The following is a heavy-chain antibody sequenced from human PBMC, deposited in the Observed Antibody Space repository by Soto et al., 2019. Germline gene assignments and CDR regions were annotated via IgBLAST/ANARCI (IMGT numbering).Heavy chain of an antibody. Sequence: QVQLQQWGAGLLKPSETLSLTCAVYGGSFSGYYWSWIRQPPGKGLEWIGEINHSGSTNYNPSLKSRVTISVDTSKNQFSLKLSSVTAADTAVYYCARRYLGYSSVAYWGQGTLVTVSS. D-gene: IGHD5-18*01. CDR1: GGSFSGYY. CDR2: INHSGST. CDR3: ARRYLGYSSVAY. V-gene: IGHV4-34*01. J-gene: IGHJ4*02.